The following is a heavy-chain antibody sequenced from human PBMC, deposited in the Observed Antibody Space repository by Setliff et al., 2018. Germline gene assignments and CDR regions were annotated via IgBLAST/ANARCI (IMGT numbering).Heavy chain of an antibody. J-gene: IGHJ6*02. Sequence: GGSLRLSCAASGFTFSSYGMYWVRQAPGKGLEWVVFIRYDGSNKYYADSVKGRFTISRDNSKKTLYLQMNSLSAEETAVYYCAKDYYDILSAAGMDVWGQGTTVTVSS. CDR1: GFTFSSYG. CDR2: IRYDGSNK. V-gene: IGHV3-30*02. D-gene: IGHD3-9*01. CDR3: AKDYYDILSAAGMDV.